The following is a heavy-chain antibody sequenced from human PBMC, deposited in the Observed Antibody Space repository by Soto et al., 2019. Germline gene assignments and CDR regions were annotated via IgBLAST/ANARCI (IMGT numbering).Heavy chain of an antibody. V-gene: IGHV6-1*01. CDR2: TYYRSKWYN. CDR1: GDSVSSNSDA. J-gene: IGHJ5*02. D-gene: IGHD3-22*01. CDR3: AREESDSSGYYYPQGFDP. Sequence: PSQTLSLTCAISGDSVSSNSDAWNWIRQSPSRVLGWLGRTYYRSKWYNDYAVSVKSRITINPDTSKNQFSLQLNSVTPEDTAVYYCAREESDSSGYYYPQGFDPRGQGTLVTVSS.